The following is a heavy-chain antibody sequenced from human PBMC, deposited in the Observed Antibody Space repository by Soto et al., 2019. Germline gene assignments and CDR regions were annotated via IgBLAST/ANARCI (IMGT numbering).Heavy chain of an antibody. CDR2: MNPNSGNT. Sequence: QVQLVQSGAEVKKPGASVKVSCKASGYTFTSYDINWVRQATGQGLKWMGWMNPNSGNTGYAQKFQGRVTMTRNTSISTAYMELSSLRSEDTAVYYCARGWSIAARSYYYYYGMDVWGQGTTVTVSS. V-gene: IGHV1-8*01. CDR3: ARGWSIAARSYYYYYGMDV. J-gene: IGHJ6*02. CDR1: GYTFTSYD. D-gene: IGHD6-6*01.